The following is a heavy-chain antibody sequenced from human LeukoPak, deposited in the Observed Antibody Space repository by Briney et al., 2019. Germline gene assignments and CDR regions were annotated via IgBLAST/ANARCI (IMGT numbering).Heavy chain of an antibody. CDR3: ARAIVVSPRAAFDI. Sequence: SGTLSLTCAVSGGSISSYYWSWIRQPPGKGLEWIGYIYYSGSTNYNPSLKSRVTISVDTSKNQFSLKLSSVTAADTAVYYCARAIVVSPRAAFDIWGQGTMVTVSS. CDR1: GGSISSYY. J-gene: IGHJ3*02. V-gene: IGHV4-59*08. CDR2: IYYSGST. D-gene: IGHD2-2*01.